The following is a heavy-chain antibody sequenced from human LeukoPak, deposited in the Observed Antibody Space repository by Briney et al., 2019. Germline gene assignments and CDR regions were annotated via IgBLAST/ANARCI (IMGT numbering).Heavy chain of an antibody. CDR3: ARGSSSNPYYYEY. D-gene: IGHD6-6*01. V-gene: IGHV3-74*01. Sequence: SGGSLRLSCAPSAFTFSNYWMHWVRQAPGEGLVWVSRINGDGSSTSYADSVRGRVTISRDYAKNTLYLQMISLRAEDTAVYYCARGSSSNPYYYEYWGQGAQVTVSS. CDR1: AFTFSNYW. J-gene: IGHJ4*02. CDR2: INGDGSST.